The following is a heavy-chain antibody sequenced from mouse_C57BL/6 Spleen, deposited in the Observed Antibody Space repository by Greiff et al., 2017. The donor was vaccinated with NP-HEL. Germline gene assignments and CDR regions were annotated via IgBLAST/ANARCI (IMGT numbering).Heavy chain of an antibody. CDR2: IYPRSGNT. V-gene: IGHV1-81*01. CDR3: ARRGLYYDYDGLFDY. Sequence: VQLQQSGAELARPGASVKLSCKASGYTFTSYGISWVKQRTGQGLEWIGEIYPRSGNTYYNEKFKGKATLTADKSSSTAYMELRSLTSEDSAVYFCARRGLYYDYDGLFDYWGQGTTLTVSS. CDR1: GYTFTSYG. J-gene: IGHJ2*01. D-gene: IGHD2-4*01.